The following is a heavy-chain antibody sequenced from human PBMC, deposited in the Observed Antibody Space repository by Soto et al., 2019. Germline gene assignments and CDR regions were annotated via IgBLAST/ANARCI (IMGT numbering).Heavy chain of an antibody. CDR1: GFTFSSYA. CDR2: ISGSGGST. Sequence: VQLVESGGGVVQPGRSLRLSCAASGFTFSSYAMSWVRQAPGKGLEWVSAISGSGGSTYYADSVKGRFTISRDNSKNTLYLQMNSLRAEDTAVYYCAKDQKRFPPYYYGMDVWGQGTTVTVSS. CDR3: AKDQKRFPPYYYGMDV. D-gene: IGHD3-10*01. V-gene: IGHV3-23*04. J-gene: IGHJ6*02.